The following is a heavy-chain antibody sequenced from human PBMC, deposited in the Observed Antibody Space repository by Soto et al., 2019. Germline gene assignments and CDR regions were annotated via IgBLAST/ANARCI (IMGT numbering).Heavy chain of an antibody. Sequence: PGGSLRLSCAASGFTFSSYSMNWVRQAPGKGLEWVSYISSSSSTIYYADSVKGRFTISRDNAKNSLYLQMNSLRDEDTAVYYCARDQTPILDHYGDYVAFDIWGQGTMVTVSS. V-gene: IGHV3-48*02. CDR1: GFTFSSYS. CDR3: ARDQTPILDHYGDYVAFDI. J-gene: IGHJ3*02. CDR2: ISSSSSTI. D-gene: IGHD4-17*01.